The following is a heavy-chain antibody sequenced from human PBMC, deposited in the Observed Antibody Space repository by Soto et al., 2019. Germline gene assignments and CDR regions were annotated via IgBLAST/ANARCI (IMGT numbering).Heavy chain of an antibody. D-gene: IGHD6-13*01. CDR2: IYYSGST. V-gene: IGHV4-39*01. CDR3: ARLIAAAPPYYFDY. Sequence: SETLSLTCTVSGGSISSSSYYWGWIRQPPGKGLEWIGSIYYSGSTYYNPSLKSRVTISVDTSKNQFSLKLSSVTAADTAVYYCARLIAAAPPYYFDYWGPGTRVTVSS. J-gene: IGHJ4*02. CDR1: GGSISSSSYY.